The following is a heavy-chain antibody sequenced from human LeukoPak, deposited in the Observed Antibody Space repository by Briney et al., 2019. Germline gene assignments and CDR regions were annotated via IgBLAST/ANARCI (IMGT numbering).Heavy chain of an antibody. CDR3: ARISGYGSGIRKFDP. CDR1: GDSIRGYY. V-gene: IGHV4-59*04. Sequence: ETLSLTCTVSGDSIRGYYWNWIRQPPGKGLEWIGYIYYSGSTYYNPSLKSRVTMSVDTSKNQFSLKLSSVTAVDTAVYYCARISGYGSGIRKFDPWGQGTLVTVSS. D-gene: IGHD3-10*01. J-gene: IGHJ5*02. CDR2: IYYSGST.